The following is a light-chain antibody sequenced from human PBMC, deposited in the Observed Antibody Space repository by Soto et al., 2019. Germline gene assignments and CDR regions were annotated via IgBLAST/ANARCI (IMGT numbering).Light chain of an antibody. CDR1: QDISNY. Sequence: DIPMTQSPSSLSASVGDRVTITCQASQDISNYLNWYQQKPGKAPKLLIYDASNLETGVPSRFSGSGSETDFTFTISSLQPEDIATYYCQQYDNLLSFTFGPGTKVDIK. V-gene: IGKV1-33*01. J-gene: IGKJ3*01. CDR2: DAS. CDR3: QQYDNLLSFT.